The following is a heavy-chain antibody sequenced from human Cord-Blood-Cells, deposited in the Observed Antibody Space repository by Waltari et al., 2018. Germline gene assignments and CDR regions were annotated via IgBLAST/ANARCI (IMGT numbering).Heavy chain of an antibody. CDR3: ARDIAAADPVDDY. CDR1: WFTVRSTY. D-gene: IGHD6-13*01. CDR2: IYSGGST. V-gene: IGHV3-53*01. J-gene: IGHJ4*02. Sequence: EVQLVASGGGLIQPGGSLRLSCSASWFTVRSTYMSWVCQAPGKGLEWVSVIYSGGSTYYADSVKGRFTISRDNSKNTLYLQMNSLRAEDTAVYYCARDIAAADPVDDYWGQGTLVTVSS.